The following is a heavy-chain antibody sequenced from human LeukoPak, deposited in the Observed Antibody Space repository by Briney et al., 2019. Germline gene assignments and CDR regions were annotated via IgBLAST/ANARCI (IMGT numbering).Heavy chain of an antibody. CDR2: MNPNSGNT. CDR1: GGTFSSYA. V-gene: IGHV1-8*03. CDR3: ARCLKTLTSLRFRECYFDY. J-gene: IGHJ4*02. Sequence: ASVKVSCKASGGTFSSYAINWVRQATGQGLEWMGWMNPNSGNTGYAQKFQGRVTITRNTSISTAYMELSSLRSEDTAVYYCARCLKTLTSLRFRECYFDYWGQGTLVTVSS. D-gene: IGHD3-3*01.